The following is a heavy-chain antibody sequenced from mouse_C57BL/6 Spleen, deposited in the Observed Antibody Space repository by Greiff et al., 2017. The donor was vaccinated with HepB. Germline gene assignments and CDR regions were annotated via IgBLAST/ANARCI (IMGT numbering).Heavy chain of an antibody. J-gene: IGHJ4*01. V-gene: IGHV3-6*01. CDR2: ISYDGSN. CDR1: GYSITSGYY. Sequence: EVQLQESGPGLVKPSQSLSLTCSVTGYSITSGYYWNWIRQLPGNKLEWMGYISYDGSNNYNPSLKNRISITRDTSKNQFFLKLNSVTTEDTATYYCARDSNRAMDYWGQGTSVTVSS. D-gene: IGHD2-5*01. CDR3: ARDSNRAMDY.